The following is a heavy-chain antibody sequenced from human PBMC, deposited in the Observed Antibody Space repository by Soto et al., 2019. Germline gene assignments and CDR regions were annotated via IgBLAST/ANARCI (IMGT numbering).Heavy chain of an antibody. V-gene: IGHV1-46*03. CDR3: ARDRYYFASGVDFDY. J-gene: IGHJ4*02. CDR2: INPNAGST. Sequence: ASVKVSCKASGYTFTIYHMHWVRQAPGQGLEWMGTINPNAGSTTYALKFRGRVAMTRDTSTTTVYMELSSLRSEDTAVYYCARDRYYFASGVDFDYWGQGTLVTVSS. CDR1: GYTFTIYH. D-gene: IGHD3-10*01.